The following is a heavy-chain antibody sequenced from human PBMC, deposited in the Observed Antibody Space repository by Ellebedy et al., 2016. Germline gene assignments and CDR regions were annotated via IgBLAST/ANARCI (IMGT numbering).Heavy chain of an antibody. V-gene: IGHV3-53*01. CDR2: IYDSGAT. CDR1: GFTVSSNY. D-gene: IGHD6-13*01. J-gene: IGHJ4*02. Sequence: GESLKISCAVSGFTVSSNYMSWVRQAPGKGLEWVSIIYDSGATFYPDSVKGRFTISRDNSKNTLYLQMNSLRVEDTALYYCVKGASSGSWVTMEYWGQGALVTVSS. CDR3: VKGASSGSWVTMEY.